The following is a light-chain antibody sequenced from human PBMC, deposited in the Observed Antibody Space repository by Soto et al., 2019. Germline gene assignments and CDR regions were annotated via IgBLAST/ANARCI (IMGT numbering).Light chain of an antibody. J-gene: IGKJ1*01. CDR1: QSIARY. V-gene: IGKV1-39*01. Sequence: DIHMTQSPSSLSASVGDRVTITCRASQSIARYLNWYQQKPGKAPMLLIYTSSNLQSGVPATFSGSGFGTDFTLPICSLQPEDFAIYYCQQSYSAPPTFGQGTKVEIK. CDR3: QQSYSAPPT. CDR2: TSS.